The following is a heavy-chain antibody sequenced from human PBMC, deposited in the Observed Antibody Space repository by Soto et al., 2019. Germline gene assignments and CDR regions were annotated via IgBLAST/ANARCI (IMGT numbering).Heavy chain of an antibody. CDR2: ISAYNGNT. CDR1: GYTFTSYG. Sequence: ASVKVSCKASGYTFTSYGISWVRQAPGQGLEWMGWISAYNGNTNYAQKLQGRVTMTTDTSTSTAYMELRSLRSDDTAVYYCAIVVYYYDSSGYPFPIYFDYWGQGTLVTVSS. D-gene: IGHD3-22*01. J-gene: IGHJ4*02. CDR3: AIVVYYYDSSGYPFPIYFDY. V-gene: IGHV1-18*01.